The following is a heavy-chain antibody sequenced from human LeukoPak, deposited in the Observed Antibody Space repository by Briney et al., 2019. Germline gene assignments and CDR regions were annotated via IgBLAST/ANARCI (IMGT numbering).Heavy chain of an antibody. CDR2: TYYRSKWYN. D-gene: IGHD6-13*01. CDR1: GDSVSSNSAA. Sequence: SQTLSLTCAISGDSVSSNSAAWNWIRQSPSRGLEWLGRTYYRSKWYNDYAVSVKSRITINPDTSKNQFSLQLNSVTPEDTAVYYCARDSRASNSSSWYGGRAAFDIWGQGTMVTVSS. V-gene: IGHV6-1*01. CDR3: ARDSRASNSSSWYGGRAAFDI. J-gene: IGHJ3*02.